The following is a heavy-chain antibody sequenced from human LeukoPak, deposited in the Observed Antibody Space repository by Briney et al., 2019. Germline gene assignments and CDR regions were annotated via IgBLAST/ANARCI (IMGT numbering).Heavy chain of an antibody. CDR2: IAPMFDKA. D-gene: IGHD2-15*01. CDR3: AREVIVHDPAFGD. J-gene: IGHJ1*01. Sequence: ASVTVSCKTSGDSFTKYSISWVRQAPGQALEWMGDIAPMFDKATYAQKFQGRVTMTAEQSTSRVYMELSSLESDDTGIYYCAREVIVHDPAFGDWGQGNQVTVSS. CDR1: GDSFTKYS. V-gene: IGHV1-69*13.